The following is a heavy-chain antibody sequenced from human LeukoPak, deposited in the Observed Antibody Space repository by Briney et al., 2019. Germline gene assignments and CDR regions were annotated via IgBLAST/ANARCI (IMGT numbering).Heavy chain of an antibody. CDR2: IKSKTDGGTT. J-gene: IGHJ4*02. Sequence: GGSLRLSCAASGFTFSNAWMSWVRQAPGKGLEWVGRIKSKTDGGTTDYAAPVKGRFTISRDDSKNTLYLQMNSLKTEDTAVYYCVCVYEGVVAATRPRHDYWGQGTLVTVSS. CDR1: GFTFSNAW. CDR3: VCVYEGVVAATRPRHDY. D-gene: IGHD2-15*01. V-gene: IGHV3-15*01.